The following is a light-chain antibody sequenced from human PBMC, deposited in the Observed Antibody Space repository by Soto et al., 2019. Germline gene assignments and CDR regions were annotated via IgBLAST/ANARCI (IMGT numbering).Light chain of an antibody. Sequence: DIVMTQSPLSLPVTPGEPASISCRSSQSLLNSNGFNYLDWYLQKPGQSPQLLIYLGSYRASGVXDXSSGSGSGTDFTLTISRVEAEDVGFYYCMQTLQTPFTFGPGTKADI. CDR3: MQTLQTPFT. J-gene: IGKJ3*01. CDR1: QSLLNSNGFNY. V-gene: IGKV2-28*01. CDR2: LGS.